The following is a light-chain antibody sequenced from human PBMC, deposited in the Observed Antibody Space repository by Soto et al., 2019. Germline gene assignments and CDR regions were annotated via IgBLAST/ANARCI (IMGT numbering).Light chain of an antibody. CDR3: SSYAGSRNV. Sequence: SVLTQPPSASGSPGQSVAISCTGTSSDVGGYNYVSWYQQHPGKAPKLMIYEVNKRPSGVPDRFSGSKSGNTASLTVSGLQAEDEADYYCSSYAGSRNVFGTGTKGTVL. CDR1: SSDVGGYNY. CDR2: EVN. V-gene: IGLV2-8*01. J-gene: IGLJ1*01.